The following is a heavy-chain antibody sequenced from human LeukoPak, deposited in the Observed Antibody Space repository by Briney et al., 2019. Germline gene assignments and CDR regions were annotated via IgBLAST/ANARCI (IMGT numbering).Heavy chain of an antibody. Sequence: SETLSLTCSVSGASISSSNYYWGWIRQPPGKGLEWIGSIYYSGSTYYNPSLKSRVTISVDTSKNQFSLKLSSVTAADTAVYYCARVSGPGSYHYYYYYYMDVWGKGTTVTISS. CDR3: ARVSGPGSYHYYYYYYMDV. CDR1: GASISSSNYY. J-gene: IGHJ6*03. V-gene: IGHV4-39*01. CDR2: IYYSGST. D-gene: IGHD3-10*01.